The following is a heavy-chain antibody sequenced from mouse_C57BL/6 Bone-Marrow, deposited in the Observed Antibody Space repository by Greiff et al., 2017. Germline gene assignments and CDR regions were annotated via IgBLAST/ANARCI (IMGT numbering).Heavy chain of an antibody. Sequence: QVQLKQPGAELVKPGASVKLSCKASGYTFTSYWMHWVKQRPGQGLEWLGMIHPNSGSTNYNEKFKSKATLTVDKSAITSYMQHSILTSEDSAVYYCARGGDPAWFAYWGQGTLVTVSA. J-gene: IGHJ3*01. CDR2: IHPNSGST. CDR1: GYTFTSYW. CDR3: ARGGDPAWFAY. V-gene: IGHV1-64*01.